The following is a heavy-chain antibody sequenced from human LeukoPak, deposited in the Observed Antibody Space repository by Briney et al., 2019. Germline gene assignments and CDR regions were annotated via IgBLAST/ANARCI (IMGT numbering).Heavy chain of an antibody. CDR2: ISYDGGNK. CDR3: ARAGAAAGLNLDY. Sequence: PGGSLRLSCAASGFTFSTSVMHWVRQAPGKGLEWVAVISYDGGNKYYADSVKGRFTISRDNSKNTVYVQMNSLRAEDTGVYYCARAGAAAGLNLDYWGQGTLVTVSS. J-gene: IGHJ4*02. V-gene: IGHV3-30-3*01. CDR1: GFTFSTSV. D-gene: IGHD6-13*01.